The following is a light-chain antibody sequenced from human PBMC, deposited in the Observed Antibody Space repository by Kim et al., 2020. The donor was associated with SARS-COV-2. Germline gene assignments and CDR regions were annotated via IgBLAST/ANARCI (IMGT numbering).Light chain of an antibody. J-gene: IGKJ2*01. CDR1: QSISNY. CDR3: QTYNSAPYT. V-gene: IGKV1-27*01. Sequence: YASVGDRVTITCRASQSISNYLAWYQQKPGKVPKLLIYAASTLQSGVPSRFSGSGSGTDFTLTISSLQPEDVATYYCQTYNSAPYTFGQGTKLEI. CDR2: AAS.